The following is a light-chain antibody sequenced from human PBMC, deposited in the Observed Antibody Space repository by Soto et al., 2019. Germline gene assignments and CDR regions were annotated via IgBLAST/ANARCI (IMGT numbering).Light chain of an antibody. Sequence: QLVLTQPPSSPASPGESARLTCTLPTDINVGTYNIYWYQQKSGSPPRYLLYYYSDSDKGQGSGVPSRFSGSKDASANTGILLISGLQSEDEADYYCMIWPSNASVFGTGTKLTVL. J-gene: IGLJ1*01. CDR3: MIWPSNASV. V-gene: IGLV5-37*01. CDR2: YYSDSDK. CDR1: TDINVGTYN.